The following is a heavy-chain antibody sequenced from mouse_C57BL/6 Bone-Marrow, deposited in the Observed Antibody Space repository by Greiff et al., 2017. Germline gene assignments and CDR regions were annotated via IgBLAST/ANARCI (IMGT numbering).Heavy chain of an antibody. CDR2: INPNNGGT. Sequence: VQLQQSGPELVKPGASVKIPCKASGYTFTDYNMDWVKQSHGKSLEWIGDINPNNGGTIYNQKFKGKATLTVDKSSSTAYMELRSLTSEDTAVSYCARLRTLRGWYFDVWGTGTTVTVSS. V-gene: IGHV1-18*01. J-gene: IGHJ1*03. CDR3: ARLRTLRGWYFDV. CDR1: GYTFTDYN. D-gene: IGHD1-1*01.